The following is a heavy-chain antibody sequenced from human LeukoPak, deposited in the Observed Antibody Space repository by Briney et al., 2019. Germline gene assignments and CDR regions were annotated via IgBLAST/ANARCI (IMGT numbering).Heavy chain of an antibody. V-gene: IGHV4-39*07. CDR2: IYYSGST. J-gene: IGHJ4*02. D-gene: IGHD5-12*01. CDR3: ARKGSGYDYDY. CDR1: GGSISSNSYY. Sequence: SETLSLTCTVSGGSISSNSYYWGWIRQPPGKGLEWIGSIYYSGSTYYNPSLKSRVTISVDTSKNQFSLKLSSVTAADTAVYYCARKGSGYDYDYWGQGTLVTVSS.